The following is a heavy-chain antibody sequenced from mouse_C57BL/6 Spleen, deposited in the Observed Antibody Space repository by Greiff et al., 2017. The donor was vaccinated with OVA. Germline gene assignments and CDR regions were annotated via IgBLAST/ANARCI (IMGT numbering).Heavy chain of an antibody. J-gene: IGHJ4*01. Sequence: EVKVVESGGGLVQSGRSLRLSCATSGFTFSDFYMEWVRQAPGKGLEWIAASRNKANDYTTEYSASVKGRFIVSRDTSQSILYLQMNALRAEDTAMYYCARDAGAMDYWGQGTSVTVSS. V-gene: IGHV7-1*01. CDR3: ARDAGAMDY. CDR1: GFTFSDFY. CDR2: SRNKANDYTT.